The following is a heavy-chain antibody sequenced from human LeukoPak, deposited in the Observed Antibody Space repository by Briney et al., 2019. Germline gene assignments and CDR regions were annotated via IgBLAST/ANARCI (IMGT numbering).Heavy chain of an antibody. CDR2: ISRGSNVI. D-gene: IGHD2-8*01. Sequence: PGGSLRLSCAASGFTFSGYTMNWVRQIPGGGREWVSSISRGSNVIYYAESVKGRFTISRDNAKNSLYLQMNSLRVEDTAVYYCARDKGCTNGVCYTGDWGQGTLVTVSS. V-gene: IGHV3-21*01. CDR3: ARDKGCTNGVCYTGD. CDR1: GFTFSGYT. J-gene: IGHJ4*02.